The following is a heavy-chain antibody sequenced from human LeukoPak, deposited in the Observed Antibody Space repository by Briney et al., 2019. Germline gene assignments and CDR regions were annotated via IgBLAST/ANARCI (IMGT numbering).Heavy chain of an antibody. J-gene: IGHJ4*02. CDR3: ARHSSSSWSYFDH. Sequence: SETLSLTCTVSGDSISSFYWSWIRQPAGKGLEWIGRFYTSGSTNYNPSLKSRVTMSVDTSKNQFSLKLSSVTAADTAVYYCARHSSSSWSYFDHWGQGALVTVFS. CDR2: FYTSGST. CDR1: GDSISSFY. D-gene: IGHD6-13*01. V-gene: IGHV4-4*07.